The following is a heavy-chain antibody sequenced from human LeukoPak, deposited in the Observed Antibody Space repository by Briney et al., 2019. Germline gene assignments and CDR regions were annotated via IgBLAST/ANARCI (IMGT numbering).Heavy chain of an antibody. Sequence: SETLSLTCTVSGGSISSYYWSWIRQPPGKGLEWIGYIYYSGSTNYNPSLKSRVTISVDSSKNQFSLKLSSVTAADTAVYYCARGGYGGDYYFDYWGQGTLVTVSS. V-gene: IGHV4-59*01. CDR2: IYYSGST. J-gene: IGHJ4*02. D-gene: IGHD2-21*01. CDR3: ARGGYGGDYYFDY. CDR1: GGSISSYY.